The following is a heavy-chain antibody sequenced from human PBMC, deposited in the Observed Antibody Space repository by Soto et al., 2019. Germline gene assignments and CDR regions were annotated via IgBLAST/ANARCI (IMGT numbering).Heavy chain of an antibody. D-gene: IGHD2-8*01. V-gene: IGHV3-21*01. J-gene: IGHJ3*02. CDR2: ISSSSSYI. CDR1: GCTFSNYS. Sequence: XGSLRRSCAASGCTFSNYSMNWVRQAPGKGLEWVSSISSSSSYIYYADSVKGRFTISRDNAKNSLYLQMNSLRAEDTAVYYCASSDCTNGVCYDGALDIWRQGTMFTVSS. CDR3: ASSDCTNGVCYDGALDI.